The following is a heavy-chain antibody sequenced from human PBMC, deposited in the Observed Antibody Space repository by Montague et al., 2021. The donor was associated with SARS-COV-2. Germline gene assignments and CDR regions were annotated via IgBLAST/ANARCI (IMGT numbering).Heavy chain of an antibody. CDR3: ARAHNGSWAHLDN. D-gene: IGHD2-8*01. CDR2: IYTSGTT. V-gene: IGHV4-61*02. CDR1: GGSISSGSYY. J-gene: IGHJ4*02. Sequence: TLSLTCTVSGGSISSGSYYWSWIRQPAGKGLEWIGCIYTSGTTDYSFSLKSRVTISVDTSKNQFSLKLTSVTAADTAVYYYARAHNGSWAHLDNWGQGSLVTVSS.